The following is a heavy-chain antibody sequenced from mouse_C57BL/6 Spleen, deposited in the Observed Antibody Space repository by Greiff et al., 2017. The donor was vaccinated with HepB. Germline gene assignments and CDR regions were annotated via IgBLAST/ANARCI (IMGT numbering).Heavy chain of an antibody. CDR3: ARDNWYFDV. CDR2: IDPSDSDT. J-gene: IGHJ1*03. Sequence: QVQLQHPGAELVRPGSSVKLSCKASGYTFTSYWMHWVKQRPIQGLEWIGNIDPSDSDTHYNQKFKDKATLTVDKSSSTAYMQLSSLTSEDSAVYYCARDNWYFDVWGTGTTVTVSS. CDR1: GYTFTSYW. V-gene: IGHV1-52*01.